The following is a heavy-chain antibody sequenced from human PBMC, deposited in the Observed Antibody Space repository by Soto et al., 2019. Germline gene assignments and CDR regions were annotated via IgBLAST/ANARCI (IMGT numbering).Heavy chain of an antibody. CDR3: ATQTKYSSGWYEVYYYYMDV. CDR2: ISSSGSTI. J-gene: IGHJ6*03. Sequence: GGSLRLSCAASGFTFSDYYMSWIRQAPGKGLEWVSYISSSGSTIYYADSVKGRFTISRDNAKNSLYLQMNSLRAEDTAVYYCATQTKYSSGWYEVYYYYMDVWGKGTTVTVSS. D-gene: IGHD6-19*01. CDR1: GFTFSDYY. V-gene: IGHV3-11*01.